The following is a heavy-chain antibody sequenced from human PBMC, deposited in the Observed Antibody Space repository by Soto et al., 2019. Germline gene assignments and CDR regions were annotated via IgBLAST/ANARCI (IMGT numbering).Heavy chain of an antibody. Sequence: PGGSLRLSCAASGFTFSSYAMSWVRQAPGKGLEWVSAISGSGGSTYYAHSVKGRFTISRDNSKNTLYLQMNSLRAEDTAVYYCAREFCSGGNCYTYYFDPWGQGIPVTVSS. V-gene: IGHV3-23*01. J-gene: IGHJ5*02. CDR3: AREFCSGGNCYTYYFDP. CDR1: GFTFSSYA. CDR2: ISGSGGST. D-gene: IGHD2-15*01.